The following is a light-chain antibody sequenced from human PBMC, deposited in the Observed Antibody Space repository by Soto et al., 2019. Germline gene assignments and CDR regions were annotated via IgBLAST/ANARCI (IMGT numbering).Light chain of an antibody. CDR1: KLGDKY. J-gene: IGLJ2*01. CDR2: QDS. Sequence: SYELTQPPSVSVSPGQTASITCSGDKLGDKYACWYQQKPGQSPVLVIYQDSKRPSGIPERFSGSNSGNTATLTISGTQAMDEADYYGQAWDSSTVGFGGGTKLTGL. CDR3: QAWDSSTVG. V-gene: IGLV3-1*01.